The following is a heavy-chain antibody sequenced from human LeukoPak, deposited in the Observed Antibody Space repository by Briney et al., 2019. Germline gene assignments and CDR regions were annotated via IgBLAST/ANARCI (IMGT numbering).Heavy chain of an antibody. J-gene: IGHJ4*02. Sequence: SETLSLTCTVSGDSISSYYWSWIRQPPGKGLEWIGYIYYSGSTSYNPSLKSRVTISVDTSKNQFSLKLSSVTAADTAVYYCAARGLTGHGYWGQGTLVTVSS. CDR3: AARGLTGHGY. CDR1: GDSISSYY. V-gene: IGHV4-59*01. D-gene: IGHD3-9*01. CDR2: IYYSGST.